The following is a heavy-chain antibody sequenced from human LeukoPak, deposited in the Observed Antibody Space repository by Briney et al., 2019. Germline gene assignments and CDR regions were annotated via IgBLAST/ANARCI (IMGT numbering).Heavy chain of an antibody. CDR1: GGSISSYY. CDR2: IYYSGST. CDR3: ARHIDGFDI. V-gene: IGHV4-59*08. Sequence: PSETLSLTCTVSGGSISSYYWSWIRQPPGKGLEWIGYIYYSGSTNYNPSLKSRVTISVDTSKNQFSPKLSSVTAADTAVYYCARHIDGFDIWGQGTMVTVSS. J-gene: IGHJ3*02.